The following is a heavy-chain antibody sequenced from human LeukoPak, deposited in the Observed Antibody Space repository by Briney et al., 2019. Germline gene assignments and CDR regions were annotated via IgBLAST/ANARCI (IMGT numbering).Heavy chain of an antibody. J-gene: IGHJ4*02. CDR1: GYTFTGYY. Sequence: ASVKVSRKASGYTFTGYYMHWVRQAPGQGLEWMGWINPNSGGTNYAQKSQGRVTMTRDTSISTAYMEPSRLRSDDTAVYYCARDLGTYYYDFDYWGQGTLVTVSS. CDR3: ARDLGTYYYDFDY. D-gene: IGHD3-10*01. CDR2: INPNSGGT. V-gene: IGHV1-2*02.